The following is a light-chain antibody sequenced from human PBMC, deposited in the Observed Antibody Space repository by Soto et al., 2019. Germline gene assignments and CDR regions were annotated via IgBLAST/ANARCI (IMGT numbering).Light chain of an antibody. CDR1: QNLSRN. CDR3: QQYDNWPHT. Sequence: EMVMTQSPATLSVSPGERATLSCRASQNLSRNLAWYQQQPGQAPRLLIYGASTRATGIPARFSGSGSGTAFTLTISSLQSDDFEVYYCQQYDNWPHTFGQGPKLAIK. J-gene: IGKJ2*01. CDR2: GAS. V-gene: IGKV3-15*01.